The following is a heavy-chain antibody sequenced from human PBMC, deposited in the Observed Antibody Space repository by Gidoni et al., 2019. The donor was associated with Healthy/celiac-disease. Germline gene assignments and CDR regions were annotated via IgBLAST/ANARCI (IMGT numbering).Heavy chain of an antibody. V-gene: IGHV3-23*01. J-gene: IGHJ4*02. D-gene: IGHD3-3*01. CDR3: AKDLGSYYDFWSGYTFDY. CDR1: GFTFSSYA. CDR2: ISGSGGST. Sequence: EVQLLESGGGLVQPGGSLRLSCAASGFTFSSYAMSWVRQAPGKGLEWVSAISGSGGSTYYADSVKGRFTISRDNSKNTLYLQMNSLRAEDTAVYYCAKDLGSYYDFWSGYTFDYWGQGTLVTVSS.